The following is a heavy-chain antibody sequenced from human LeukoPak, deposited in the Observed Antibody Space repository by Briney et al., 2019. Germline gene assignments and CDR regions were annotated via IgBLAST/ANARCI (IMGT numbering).Heavy chain of an antibody. CDR3: AREEATYYDILTGDY. CDR1: GFTFSSYA. J-gene: IGHJ4*02. Sequence: PGRSPRLSCAASGFTFSSYAMHWVRQAPGKGLEWVAVISYDGSNKYYADSVKGRFTISRDNSKNTLNLQMNSLRAEDTAVYYCAREEATYYDILTGDYWGQGTLVTVSS. D-gene: IGHD3-9*01. CDR2: ISYDGSNK. V-gene: IGHV3-30-3*01.